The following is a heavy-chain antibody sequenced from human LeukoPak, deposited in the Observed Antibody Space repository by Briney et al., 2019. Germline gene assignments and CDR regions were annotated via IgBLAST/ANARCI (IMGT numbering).Heavy chain of an antibody. CDR1: GGSINSYY. V-gene: IGHV4-59*12. D-gene: IGHD6-13*01. J-gene: IGHJ4*02. Sequence: SETLSLTCTVSGGSINSYYWNWIRQSPGRGLEWIGYIYYSGSTNYNPSLNSRVTISLDSSRSQFSLKLTFVNATDTAVYFCARGRYATTWYPALDYWGQGTLVTVSS. CDR2: IYYSGST. CDR3: ARGRYATTWYPALDY.